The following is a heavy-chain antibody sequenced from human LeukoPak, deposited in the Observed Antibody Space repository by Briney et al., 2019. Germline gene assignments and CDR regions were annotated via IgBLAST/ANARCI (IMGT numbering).Heavy chain of an antibody. CDR2: IYYSGST. J-gene: IGHJ4*02. Sequence: SETLSLTCTVSGGSISSYYWSWLRQPPGKGLEWIGYIYYSGSTNYYPSLKSRVTISVDTSKNQFSLKLSSVTAADTAVYYCATNYYDSSGYYDYWGQGTLVTVSS. CDR3: ATNYYDSSGYYDY. CDR1: GGSISSYY. D-gene: IGHD3-22*01. V-gene: IGHV4-59*01.